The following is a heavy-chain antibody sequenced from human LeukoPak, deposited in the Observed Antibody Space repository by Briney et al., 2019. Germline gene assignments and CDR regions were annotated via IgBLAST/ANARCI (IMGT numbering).Heavy chain of an antibody. V-gene: IGHV3-30*18. D-gene: IGHD1-7*01. CDR1: GFTFSNYA. Sequence: GGSLRLSCAASGFTFSNYAMHWVRQAPGKGLEWVSIISFDGSNKYYADSVKGRLTISRDNSTNTLYLQINSLRAEDTAVYYCAKDRVVYNWNYAYYFDDWGQGTLVTVSS. CDR2: ISFDGSNK. CDR3: AKDRVVYNWNYAYYFDD. J-gene: IGHJ4*02.